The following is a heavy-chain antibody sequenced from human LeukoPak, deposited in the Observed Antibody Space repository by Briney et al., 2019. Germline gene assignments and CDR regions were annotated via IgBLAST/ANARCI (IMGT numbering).Heavy chain of an antibody. CDR3: ARGYSSNWYWFDP. Sequence: SETLSLTCTVSGGSIRGYYWSWMRQSPGKGLEWIGYAYYSGSTNYNPSLKSRVTISLDTSENQFSLRLSSVTAADTAVYYCARGYSSNWYWFDPWGQGTLVTVSS. CDR2: AYYSGST. V-gene: IGHV4-59*01. D-gene: IGHD6-13*01. J-gene: IGHJ5*02. CDR1: GGSIRGYY.